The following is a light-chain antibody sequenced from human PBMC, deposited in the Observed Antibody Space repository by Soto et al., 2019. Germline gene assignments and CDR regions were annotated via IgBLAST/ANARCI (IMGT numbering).Light chain of an antibody. J-gene: IGKJ1*01. CDR1: QSISSW. CDR3: QNYTHSPRT. V-gene: IGKV1-5*01. CDR2: DVS. Sequence: DSQMTQSPPTLSASVGDRVTITCRASQSISSWLAWYQQRPGKAPNLLIYDVSSLESGVPSRFSGSGSGTEFTLTISSLQPDDFATSSCQNYTHSPRTSRPGTK.